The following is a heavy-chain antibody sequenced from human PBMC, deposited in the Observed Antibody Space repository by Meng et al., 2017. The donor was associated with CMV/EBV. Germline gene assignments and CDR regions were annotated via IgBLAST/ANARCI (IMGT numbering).Heavy chain of an antibody. D-gene: IGHD5-12*01. CDR3: ARDLEEARLRWFDP. Sequence: SETLSLTCTVSGGSISSGGYYWSWIRQHPEKGLEWIGYIYYSGSTYYNPSLKSRVTISVDTSKNQFSLKLSSVTAADTAVYYCARDLEEARLRWFDPWGQGTLVTVSS. CDR1: GGSISSGGYY. CDR2: IYYSGST. V-gene: IGHV4-31*03. J-gene: IGHJ5*02.